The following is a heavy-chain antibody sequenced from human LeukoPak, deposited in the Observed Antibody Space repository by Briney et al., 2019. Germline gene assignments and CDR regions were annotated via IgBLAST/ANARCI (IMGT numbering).Heavy chain of an antibody. D-gene: IGHD1-1*01. CDR2: ISSSGNTI. CDR1: GFTFSDYY. V-gene: IGHV3-11*01. CDR3: ARSRRRPYFDY. Sequence: GGSLRLSCAASGFTFSDYYMSWIRQAPGKGLEWVSYISSSGNTIYYADSVKGRFTISRDNAKNSLYLQMNSLRAEDTAVYYCARSRRRPYFDYWGQGTLVTVSS. J-gene: IGHJ4*02.